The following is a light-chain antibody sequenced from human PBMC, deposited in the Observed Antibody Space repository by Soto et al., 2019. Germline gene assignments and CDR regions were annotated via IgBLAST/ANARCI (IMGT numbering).Light chain of an antibody. J-gene: IGKJ5*01. Sequence: DIQMTQSPSTLSSSVGDRVTITCRASQGISVYLAWYQQKPGKAPKLLIYAASTLQSGVPSRFSGSGSGTDFTLTISCLQSEDFATYYCQQYYSYPPNTFGQGTRLEIK. CDR1: QGISVY. CDR2: AAS. CDR3: QQYYSYPPNT. V-gene: IGKV1-9*01.